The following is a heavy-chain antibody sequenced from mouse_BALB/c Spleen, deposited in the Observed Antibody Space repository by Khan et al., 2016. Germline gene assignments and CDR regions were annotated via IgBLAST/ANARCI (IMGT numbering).Heavy chain of an antibody. CDR3: ARGGTGYFDY. D-gene: IGHD3-3*01. V-gene: IGHV1-7*01. Sequence: QVQLQQSGAELAKPGASVKMSCKASGYTFTSYWMHWVKQRPGQGLEWIGYINPSTGYTEYNQKFKDKATLTADKSSRTAYMQLSSLTSEDSAVCYCARGGTGYFDYWGQGTTLTVSS. CDR2: INPSTGYT. J-gene: IGHJ2*01. CDR1: GYTFTSYW.